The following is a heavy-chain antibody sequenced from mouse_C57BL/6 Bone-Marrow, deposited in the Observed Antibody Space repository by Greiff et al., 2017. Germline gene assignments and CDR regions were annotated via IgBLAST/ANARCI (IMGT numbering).Heavy chain of an antibody. Sequence: QVQLKQPGAELVRPGTSVKLSCKASGYTFTSYWMHWVKQRPGQGLEWIGVIDPSDSYTNYNQKFKGKATLTVDTSSSTAYMQLSSLTSEDSAVYYCAYYGSSSMDYWGQGTSVTVSS. CDR2: IDPSDSYT. J-gene: IGHJ4*01. D-gene: IGHD1-1*01. CDR3: AYYGSSSMDY. CDR1: GYTFTSYW. V-gene: IGHV1-59*01.